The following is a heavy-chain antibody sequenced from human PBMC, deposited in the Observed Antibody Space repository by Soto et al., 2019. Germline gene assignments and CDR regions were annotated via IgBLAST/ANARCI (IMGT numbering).Heavy chain of an antibody. D-gene: IGHD3-22*01. V-gene: IGHV1-58*01. CDR1: GFTFSTSV. J-gene: IGHJ4*02. CDR3: AADFEYDTQKRDYFDY. CDR2: IVVGSGKT. Sequence: ASVKVSCKTSGFTFSTSVVQWVRQARGQRLEWIGWIVVGSGKTNYAQRFQGRVTITRDMSTNTAYMELSSLRSEDTAVHYCAADFEYDTQKRDYFDYWGQGPLVTGSS.